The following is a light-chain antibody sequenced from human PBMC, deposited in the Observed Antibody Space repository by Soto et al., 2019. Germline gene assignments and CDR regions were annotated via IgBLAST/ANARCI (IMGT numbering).Light chain of an antibody. V-gene: IGKV1-5*03. CDR2: KAS. J-gene: IGKJ3*01. CDR3: QQFDDYPFT. Sequence: DIQMAQAPSTLSASVGDRVAITCRASQSITSWLAWYQQKPGKAPKLLIYKASSLESGVPSRFSGSRSGTEFSLTISSLQPDDFATYYCQQFDDYPFTFGPGTKVDI. CDR1: QSITSW.